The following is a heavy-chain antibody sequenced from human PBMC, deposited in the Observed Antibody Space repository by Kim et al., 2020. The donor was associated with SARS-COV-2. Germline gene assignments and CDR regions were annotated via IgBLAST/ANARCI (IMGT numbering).Heavy chain of an antibody. D-gene: IGHD3-10*01. V-gene: IGHV4-59*08. CDR1: GGSINNYY. CDR2: IYYTGTT. J-gene: IGHJ4*01. Sequence: SETLSLTCTVSGGSINNYYWSWLRQPPGRGLEWIGSIYYTGTTNYNPSLASRLTISIDTSKNQFSLKMTSVTAADTAVDYCARHWGGSGTYLQRHFDFWG. CDR3: ARHWGGSGTYLQRHFDF.